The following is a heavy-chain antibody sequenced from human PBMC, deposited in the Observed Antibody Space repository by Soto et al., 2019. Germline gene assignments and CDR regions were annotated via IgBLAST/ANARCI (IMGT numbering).Heavy chain of an antibody. Sequence: PSETLSLTCTVSGGSISSYYWSWFRQPPGKGLEWIGYIYYSGSTNYNPSLKSRVTISVDTSKNQFSLKLSSVTAADTAVYYCARDRALWFGELDAFDIWGQGTMVTVSS. D-gene: IGHD3-10*01. CDR1: GGSISSYY. V-gene: IGHV4-59*01. CDR3: ARDRALWFGELDAFDI. J-gene: IGHJ3*02. CDR2: IYYSGST.